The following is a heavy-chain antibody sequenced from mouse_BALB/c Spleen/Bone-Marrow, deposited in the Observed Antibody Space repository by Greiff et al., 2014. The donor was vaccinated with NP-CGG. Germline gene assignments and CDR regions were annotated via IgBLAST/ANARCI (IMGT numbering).Heavy chain of an antibody. CDR2: IRLKSNNYAT. V-gene: IGHV6-6*02. D-gene: IGHD1-1*02. Sequence: EVQLVESGGGLVQPGGSMKLSCVASGFTFSNYWMNWVRQSPEKGLEWVAEIRLKSNNYATHYAESVKGRFTISRDDSKSSVYLQMNNLRAEDTGIYYCTRIGSYDFDYWGQGTTLTVSS. CDR1: GFTFSNYW. J-gene: IGHJ2*01. CDR3: TRIGSYDFDY.